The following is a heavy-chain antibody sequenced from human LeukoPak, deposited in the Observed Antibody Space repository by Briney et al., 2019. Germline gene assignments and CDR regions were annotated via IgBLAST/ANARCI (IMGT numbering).Heavy chain of an antibody. D-gene: IGHD6-19*01. CDR1: GFTFDDYT. J-gene: IGHJ4*02. Sequence: GGSLRLSCAASGFTFDDYTMHWVRQAPGKGLEWVSLISWDGDSTYYADSVKGRFTISRDNSKNSLYLQMNSLRTEDTALYYCAKASGYNSGPSDYWGQGTRVTVSS. CDR2: ISWDGDST. CDR3: AKASGYNSGPSDY. V-gene: IGHV3-43*01.